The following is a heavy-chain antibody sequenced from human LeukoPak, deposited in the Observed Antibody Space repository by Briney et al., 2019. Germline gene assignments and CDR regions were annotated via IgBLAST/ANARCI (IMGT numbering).Heavy chain of an antibody. V-gene: IGHV3-21*01. D-gene: IGHD3-9*01. CDR3: ARDREYYDILTGRGDAFDI. J-gene: IGHJ3*02. Sequence: GGALRLSCAASGFTFSSYSMIWVRQAPGQGLEWVSSISSSSSYIYYADSVKGRFTISRDNAKNSLYLQMNSLRAEDTAVYYCARDREYYDILTGRGDAFDIWGQGTMVTVSS. CDR2: ISSSSSYI. CDR1: GFTFSSYS.